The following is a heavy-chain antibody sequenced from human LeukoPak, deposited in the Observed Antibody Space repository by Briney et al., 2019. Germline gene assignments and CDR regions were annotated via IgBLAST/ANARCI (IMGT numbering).Heavy chain of an antibody. Sequence: PGGSLRLSCAASGFAVTTNYMTWVREAPGKGPEWVSGIHGDGRTYYADSVKGRFTISRDRSKNTLYLQMNSLRAEDTAVYYCANETLFTVRGYWGQGTLVTVSS. CDR2: IHGDGRT. CDR3: ANETLFTVRGY. CDR1: GFAVTTNY. D-gene: IGHD4-17*01. V-gene: IGHV3-53*01. J-gene: IGHJ4*02.